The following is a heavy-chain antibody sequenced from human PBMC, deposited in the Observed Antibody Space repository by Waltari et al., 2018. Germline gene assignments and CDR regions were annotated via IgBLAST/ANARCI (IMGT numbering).Heavy chain of an antibody. CDR3: ARVYVTGWGAMGY. D-gene: IGHD6-19*01. J-gene: IGHJ4*02. V-gene: IGHV3-74*01. CDR1: GFMFSGYW. CDR2: ITHDRGAA. Sequence: EVQLVQSGGGSVQPGGSLRLSCAASGFMFSGYWMHWVRQTPGKGLEWVEVITHDRGAANHADSVRGRFTISRDNDKRTLYLQMNSLRAEDTAVYYCARVYVTGWGAMGYWGQGTLVTVSS.